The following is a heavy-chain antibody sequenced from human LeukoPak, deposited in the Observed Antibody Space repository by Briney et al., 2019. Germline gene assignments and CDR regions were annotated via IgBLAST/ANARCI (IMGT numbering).Heavy chain of an antibody. V-gene: IGHV1-69*13. CDR2: IIPIFGTA. Sequence: GASVKVSCNASGGTFGSYAISWVRQAPGQGLEWMGGIIPIFGTANYAQKFQGRVTITADESTSTAYMELSSLRSEDTAVYYCARGTFGVVISGGAFDIWGQGTMVTVYS. CDR3: ARGTFGVVISGGAFDI. D-gene: IGHD3-3*01. CDR1: GGTFGSYA. J-gene: IGHJ3*02.